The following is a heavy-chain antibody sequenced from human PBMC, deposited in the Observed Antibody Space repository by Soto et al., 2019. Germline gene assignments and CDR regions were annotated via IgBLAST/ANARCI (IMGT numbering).Heavy chain of an antibody. J-gene: IGHJ3*02. V-gene: IGHV3-53*01. CDR3: ARVESGIHGRAGGFDI. CDR2: IYSGGST. D-gene: IGHD1-20*01. Sequence: PGGSLRLSCAASGFTVSSNYLSWVRQAPWKGLEWVSVIYSGGSTYYADSVKGRFTISRDNSKNTLYLQMNSLRAEDTAVYYCARVESGIHGRAGGFDISGQAKMVTVSS. CDR1: GFTVSSNY.